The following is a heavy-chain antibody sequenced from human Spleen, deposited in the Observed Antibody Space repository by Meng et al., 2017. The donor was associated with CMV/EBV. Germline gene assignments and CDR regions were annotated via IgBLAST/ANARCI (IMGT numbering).Heavy chain of an antibody. CDR1: GYTFPGYY. J-gene: IGHJ4*02. Sequence: QVQLGQSGAEVKKPGASVKVSCKASGYTFPGYYMHWVRQAPGQGLEWMGWINPNSGGTNYAQKFQGRVTMTRDTSISTAYMELSRLRSDDTAVYYCARVAVELEPLHGFDYWGQGTLVTVSS. V-gene: IGHV1-2*02. CDR3: ARVAVELEPLHGFDY. D-gene: IGHD1-1*01. CDR2: INPNSGGT.